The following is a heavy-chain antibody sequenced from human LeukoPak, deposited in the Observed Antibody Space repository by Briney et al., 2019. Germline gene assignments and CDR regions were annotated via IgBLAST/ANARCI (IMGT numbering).Heavy chain of an antibody. D-gene: IGHD5-24*01. Sequence: PSQTLSLTCNVSGGSISSGGYYWSWIRQPAGKGLEWIGRIYASGSTEYNPSLKSRVTITVDTSKNQFSLQLISVTPEDTAVYYCAREGDGFQNWFDPWGQGTLVTVSS. J-gene: IGHJ5*02. V-gene: IGHV4-61*02. CDR2: IYASGST. CDR1: GGSISSGGYY. CDR3: AREGDGFQNWFDP.